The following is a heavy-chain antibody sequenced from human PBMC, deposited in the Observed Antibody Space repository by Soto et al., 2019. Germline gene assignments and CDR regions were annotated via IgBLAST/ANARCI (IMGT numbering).Heavy chain of an antibody. J-gene: IGHJ6*01. CDR3: ARADMSHSPKAPRFSRIPRHYYGMGI. D-gene: IGHD2-2*02. CDR1: GGSISSGGYE. V-gene: IGHV4-30-4*01. Sequence: TLSLTCTVGGGSISSGGYEWRWIRQPRGKGLEWIGDIYYRGSTYYNPSLKRRVTISVDTSKNQFSRKLSSVTAADKAEYYCARADMSHSPKAPRFSRIPRHYYGMGIWGQGTTVT. CDR2: IYYRGST.